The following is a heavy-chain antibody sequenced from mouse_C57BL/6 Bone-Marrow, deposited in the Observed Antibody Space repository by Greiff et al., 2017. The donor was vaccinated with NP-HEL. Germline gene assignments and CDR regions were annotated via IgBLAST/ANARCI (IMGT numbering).Heavy chain of an antibody. V-gene: IGHV7-1*01. Sequence: EVKLMESGGGLVQSGRSLRLSCATSGFTFSDFYMEWVRQAPGKGLEWIAASRNKANDYTTEYSASVKGRFIVSRDTSQSILYLQMNALRAEDTAIYYCARAPPYYYVSSYWYFDVWGTGTTVTVSS. CDR2: SRNKANDYTT. J-gene: IGHJ1*03. CDR3: ARAPPYYYVSSYWYFDV. CDR1: GFTFSDFY. D-gene: IGHD1-1*01.